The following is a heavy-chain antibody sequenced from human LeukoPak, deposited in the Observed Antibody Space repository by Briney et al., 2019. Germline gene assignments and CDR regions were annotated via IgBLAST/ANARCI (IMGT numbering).Heavy chain of an antibody. V-gene: IGHV3-30*02. CDR1: GFTFSNYG. D-gene: IGHD3-3*01. CDR3: AKSPYYDFWPFDY. Sequence: PGGSLRLSCAASGFTFSNYGMHWVRQAPGKGLEWVATIRYDDGNTKNYADSVKGRFTIYRDNSQNTLYLQMNDLRAEDTAVYYCAKSPYYDFWPFDYWGQGTLVTVSS. CDR2: IRYDDGNTK. J-gene: IGHJ4*02.